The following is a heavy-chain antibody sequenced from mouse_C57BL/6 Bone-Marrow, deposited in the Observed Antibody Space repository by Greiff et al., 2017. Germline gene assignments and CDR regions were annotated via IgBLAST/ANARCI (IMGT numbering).Heavy chain of an antibody. CDR1: GYTFTSYW. CDR3: AYYGSPPWFAY. J-gene: IGHJ3*01. Sequence: QVQLKESGAELVKPGASVKMSCKASGYTFTSYWITWVKQRPGQGLEWIGDIYPGSGSTNYNEKFKSKATLTVDTSSSTAYMQLSSLTSEDSAVYYCAYYGSPPWFAYWGQGSLVTVSA. D-gene: IGHD1-1*01. CDR2: IYPGSGST. V-gene: IGHV1-55*01.